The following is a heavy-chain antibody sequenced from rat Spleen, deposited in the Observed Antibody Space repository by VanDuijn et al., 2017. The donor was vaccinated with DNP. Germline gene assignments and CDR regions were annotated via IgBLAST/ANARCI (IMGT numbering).Heavy chain of an antibody. CDR3: ARSSYIYAMDA. Sequence: EVQLVESGGGLVLPGRSQKLSCAASGFIFSDYNMAWVRQAPKKGLEWVATIIYDGSGTYHRDSVKGRFTISRDNAKSTLYLQMNSLRSEDTATYYCARSSYIYAMDAWGQGTSVTVSS. D-gene: IGHD1-2*01. J-gene: IGHJ4*01. V-gene: IGHV5S10*01. CDR2: IIYDGSGT. CDR1: GFIFSDYN.